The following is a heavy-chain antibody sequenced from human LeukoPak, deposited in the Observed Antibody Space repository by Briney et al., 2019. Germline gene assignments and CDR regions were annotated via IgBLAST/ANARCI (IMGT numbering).Heavy chain of an antibody. J-gene: IGHJ4*02. V-gene: IGHV1-69*05. D-gene: IGHD1-26*01. CDR2: IIPIFGTA. CDR1: GGTFSSYA. CDR3: ARDPNSGSYYFDY. Sequence: SVKVSCKASGGTFSSYAISWVRQAPGQGLERMGRIIPIFGTANYAQKFQGRVTITTDESTSTAYMELSSLRSEDTAVYYCARDPNSGSYYFDYWGQGTLVTVSS.